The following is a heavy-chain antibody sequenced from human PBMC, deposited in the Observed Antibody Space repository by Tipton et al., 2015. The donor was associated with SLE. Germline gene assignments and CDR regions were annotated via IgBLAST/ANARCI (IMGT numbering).Heavy chain of an antibody. CDR1: GFTFSSYG. Sequence: SLRLSCAASGFTFSSYGMHWVRQAPGKGLEWVAVISYDGSNKYYADSVKGRFTISRDNSKNTLYLQMNSLRAEDTAVYYCAKDTVRIAARPDDAFDIWGQGTMVTVSS. D-gene: IGHD6-6*01. CDR2: ISYDGSNK. V-gene: IGHV3-30*18. J-gene: IGHJ3*02. CDR3: AKDTVRIAARPDDAFDI.